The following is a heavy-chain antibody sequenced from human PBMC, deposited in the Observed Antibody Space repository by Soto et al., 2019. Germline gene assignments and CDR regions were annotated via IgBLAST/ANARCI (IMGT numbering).Heavy chain of an antibody. D-gene: IGHD3-3*01. Sequence: GGSLRLSCAASGFTFSSYAMHWVRQAPGKGLEWVAVISCDGSNKYYADSVKGRFTISGDNSKNTLYLQMNSLRAEDTAVYYCARAGGVGLEWLLSYYYGMDVWGQGTTVTVSS. CDR1: GFTFSSYA. CDR2: ISCDGSNK. CDR3: ARAGGVGLEWLLSYYYGMDV. J-gene: IGHJ6*02. V-gene: IGHV3-30-3*01.